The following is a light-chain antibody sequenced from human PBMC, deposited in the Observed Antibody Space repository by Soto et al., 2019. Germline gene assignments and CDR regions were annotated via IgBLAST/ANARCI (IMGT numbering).Light chain of an antibody. CDR1: SSDVGGYNY. Sequence: QSALTQPPSASGSPGQSVTISCTGTSSDVGGYNYVSWYQQHPGKAPKLMIYEVTKRPSGVPDRFSGSKSGNMASLTVSGLQAEDEADYYCSSYAGSQRVFGGGTKLTVL. CDR2: EVT. V-gene: IGLV2-8*01. J-gene: IGLJ3*02. CDR3: SSYAGSQRV.